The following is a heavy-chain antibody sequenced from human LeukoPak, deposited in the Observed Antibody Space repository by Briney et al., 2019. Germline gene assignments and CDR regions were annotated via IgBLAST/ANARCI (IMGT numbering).Heavy chain of an antibody. Sequence: SETLSLTCAVYGGSFSGYYWSWIRQPPEKGLEWIGEINHSGSTNYNPSLKSRVTISVDTSKNQFSLKLSSVTAADTAVYYCARGLRYYPFDYWGQGTLVTVSS. D-gene: IGHD1-26*01. CDR2: INHSGST. CDR3: ARGLRYYPFDY. V-gene: IGHV4-34*01. CDR1: GGSFSGYY. J-gene: IGHJ4*02.